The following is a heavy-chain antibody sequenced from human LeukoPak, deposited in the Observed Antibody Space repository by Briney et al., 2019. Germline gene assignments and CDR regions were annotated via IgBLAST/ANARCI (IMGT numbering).Heavy chain of an antibody. J-gene: IGHJ4*02. D-gene: IGHD6-13*01. CDR3: AKDKGYSSSRYYFDY. V-gene: IGHV3-9*03. CDR2: ISWNSGSI. CDR1: GFSFDGYA. Sequence: GRSLRLSCAASGFSFDGYAMHWVRQAPGKGLAGVSGISWNSGSIGYADSVKGRFTIARDNAKNSLYLQMNSLRAEDMALYYCAKDKGYSSSRYYFDYWGQGTLVTVSS.